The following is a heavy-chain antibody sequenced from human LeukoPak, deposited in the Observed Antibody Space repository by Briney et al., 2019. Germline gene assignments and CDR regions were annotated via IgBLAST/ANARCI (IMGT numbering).Heavy chain of an antibody. CDR3: AKGGVGGYYYAHFDY. V-gene: IGHV3-30*18. CDR2: ISYDGSNK. J-gene: IGHJ4*02. Sequence: GGSLRLSCAASGFTFSSYGMHWVRQAPGKGLEWVAVISYDGSNKYYADSVKGRFTISRDNSKNTLYLQMNSLRAEDTAVYYCAKGGVGGYYYAHFDYWGQGTLVTVSS. CDR1: GFTFSSYG. D-gene: IGHD3-22*01.